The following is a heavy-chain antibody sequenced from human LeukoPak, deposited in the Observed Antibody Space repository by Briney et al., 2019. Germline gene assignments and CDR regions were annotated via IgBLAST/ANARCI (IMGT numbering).Heavy chain of an antibody. CDR2: IYYSGST. CDR1: GGSIGSYY. J-gene: IGHJ4*02. V-gene: IGHV4-59*01. CDR3: ARGMGIVAPSK. Sequence: SETLSLTCTVSGGSIGSYYWSWIRQPPGKGLEWIGYIYYSGSTNYNPSLKSRVTISVDTSKNQFSLKLSSVTAADTAVYYCARGMGIVAPSKWGQGTLVTVSS. D-gene: IGHD5-12*01.